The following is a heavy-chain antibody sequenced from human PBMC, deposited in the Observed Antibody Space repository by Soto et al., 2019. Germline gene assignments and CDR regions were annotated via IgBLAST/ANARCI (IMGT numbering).Heavy chain of an antibody. CDR3: ARTRPRTGTTGHDPFDI. Sequence: GASVKVSCKASGYAFTSYYMHWVRQAPGQGLEWMGIINPSGGSTSYAQKFQGRVTMTRDTSTSTVYMELSSLRSEDTAVYYCARTRPRTGTTGHDPFDIWGQGTMVPVSS. CDR1: GYAFTSYY. D-gene: IGHD1-7*01. CDR2: INPSGGST. V-gene: IGHV1-46*03. J-gene: IGHJ3*02.